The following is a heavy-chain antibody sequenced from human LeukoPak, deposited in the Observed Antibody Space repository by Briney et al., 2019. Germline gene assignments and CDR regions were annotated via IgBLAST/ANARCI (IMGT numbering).Heavy chain of an antibody. Sequence: ASVKVSCKASGYTFTSYGISWVRQAPGQGLEWMGWISAYNGNTNYAQKFQGRVTITADESTSTAYMELSSLRSEDTAVYYCARDSTVIAAAGTGWFDPWGQGTLVTVSS. CDR2: ISAYNGNT. V-gene: IGHV1-18*01. J-gene: IGHJ5*02. CDR1: GYTFTSYG. D-gene: IGHD6-13*01. CDR3: ARDSTVIAAAGTGWFDP.